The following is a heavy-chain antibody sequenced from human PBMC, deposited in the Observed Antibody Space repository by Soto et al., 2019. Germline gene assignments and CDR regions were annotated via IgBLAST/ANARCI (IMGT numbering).Heavy chain of an antibody. CDR1: GYTFTSYA. Sequence: ASVKVSCKASGYTFTSYAMHWVRQAPGQRLEWMGWINAGNGNTKYSQKFQGRVTITRDTSASTAYMELSSLRSEDTAVYHCAREGTVTPRFAYRGQGTLVTVSS. CDR3: AREGTVTPRFAY. D-gene: IGHD4-17*01. CDR2: INAGNGNT. J-gene: IGHJ4*02. V-gene: IGHV1-3*01.